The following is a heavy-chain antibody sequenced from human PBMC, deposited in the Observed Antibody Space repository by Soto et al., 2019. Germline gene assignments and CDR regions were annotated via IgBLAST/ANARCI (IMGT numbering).Heavy chain of an antibody. V-gene: IGHV1-18*01. D-gene: IGHD3-10*01. Sequence: ASVKVSCKASGYTFTSYGISWVRQAPGQGLEWMGWISAYNVNTNYAQRLQGRVTMTTDTSTSTAHMELRSLRSEDTAVYYCARDRITKVRGVTAPFDYGGQGTMVTVS. CDR1: GYTFTSYG. CDR3: ARDRITKVRGVTAPFDY. J-gene: IGHJ4*02. CDR2: ISAYNVNT.